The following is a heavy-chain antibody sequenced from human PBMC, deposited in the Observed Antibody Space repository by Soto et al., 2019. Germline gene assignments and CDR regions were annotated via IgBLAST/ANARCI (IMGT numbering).Heavy chain of an antibody. CDR2: VYYSGST. CDR3: AREITWGSCSSTSCYGGFDP. CDR1: GGSISSGGFY. D-gene: IGHD2-2*01. V-gene: IGHV4-31*03. J-gene: IGHJ5*02. Sequence: QVQLQESGPGLVKPSQTLSLTCTVSGGSISSGGFYWSWVRQHPGKGLEWIGYVYYSGSTYYNPSLKSRVNISVDTSKNQFSLKLSSVTAADTAVYYGAREITWGSCSSTSCYGGFDPWGQGTLVTVSS.